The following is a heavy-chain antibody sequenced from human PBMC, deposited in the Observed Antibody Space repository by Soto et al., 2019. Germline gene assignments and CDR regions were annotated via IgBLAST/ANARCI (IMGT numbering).Heavy chain of an antibody. CDR1: GGSISSCGYF. CDR2: IYYSGST. J-gene: IGHJ3*02. Sequence: SETLFPTCTFSGGSISSCGYFWSRVPQHPGKGLEWIGYIYYSGSTYYNPCLKSRVTISVDTSKNQFSLKLSSGTAADTAVYYCARESISTVTHHDAFDIWGQGTMVTVSS. CDR3: ARESISTVTHHDAFDI. D-gene: IGHD4-17*01. V-gene: IGHV4-31*02.